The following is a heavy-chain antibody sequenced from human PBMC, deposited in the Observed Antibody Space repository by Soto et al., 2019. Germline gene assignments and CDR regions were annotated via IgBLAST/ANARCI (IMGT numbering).Heavy chain of an antibody. D-gene: IGHD6-19*01. Sequence: QVQLQQWGAGLLKPSETLSLTCAVYGGSFSGYYWSWIRQPPGKGLEWIGEINHSGSTNYNPPLKSRVTISVDPSKNQFSLKLSAVTAADTAVYYCARGRIAVAGKGRQIYNWFDPWGQGTLVTVSS. V-gene: IGHV4-34*01. CDR1: GGSFSGYY. J-gene: IGHJ5*02. CDR2: INHSGST. CDR3: ARGRIAVAGKGRQIYNWFDP.